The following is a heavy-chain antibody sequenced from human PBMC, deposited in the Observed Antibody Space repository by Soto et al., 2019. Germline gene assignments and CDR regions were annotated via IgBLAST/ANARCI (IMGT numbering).Heavy chain of an antibody. J-gene: IGHJ4*02. Sequence: SETLSLTCTVSGGSISSYYWSWIRQPPGKGLEWIGYVYYTGSTNYNPSLKSRVTISVDTSKNQFSLKLSSMTAADTAVYYCVGRDYDYWGRGTLVTV. V-gene: IGHV4-59*01. D-gene: IGHD2-15*01. CDR2: VYYTGST. CDR3: VGRDYDY. CDR1: GGSISSYY.